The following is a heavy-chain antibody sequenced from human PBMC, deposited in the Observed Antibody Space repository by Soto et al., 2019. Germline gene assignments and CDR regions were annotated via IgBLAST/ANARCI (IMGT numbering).Heavy chain of an antibody. J-gene: IGHJ5*02. CDR1: GGSFSGYY. D-gene: IGHD5-18*01. CDR2: INHSGST. CDR3: ARGLIDTAMVKDWFDP. Sequence: PSETLSLTCAVYGGSFSGYYWSWIRQPPGKGLEWIGEINHSGSTNYNPSLKSRVTISVDTSKNQFSLKLSSVTAADTAVYYCARGLIDTAMVKDWFDPWGQGTLVTVSS. V-gene: IGHV4-34*01.